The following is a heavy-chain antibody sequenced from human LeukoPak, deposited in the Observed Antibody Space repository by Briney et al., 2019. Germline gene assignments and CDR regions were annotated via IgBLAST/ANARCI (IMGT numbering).Heavy chain of an antibody. CDR1: GYTFTCYY. Sequence: ASVKVSCKASGYTFTCYYMHWVRQAPGQGLEWMGRINPNSGGTNYAQKFQGRVTMTRDTSISTAYMELSRLRSDDTAVYYCARDRAYYYDSSGYYNSAFDIWGQGTMVTVSS. D-gene: IGHD3-22*01. CDR2: INPNSGGT. V-gene: IGHV1-2*06. CDR3: ARDRAYYYDSSGYYNSAFDI. J-gene: IGHJ3*02.